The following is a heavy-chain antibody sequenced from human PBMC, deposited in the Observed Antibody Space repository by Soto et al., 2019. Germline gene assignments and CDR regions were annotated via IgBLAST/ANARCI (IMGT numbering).Heavy chain of an antibody. CDR2: IYHSGST. J-gene: IGHJ6*02. D-gene: IGHD6-19*01. V-gene: IGHV4-4*02. CDR1: AGSISPSNS. CDR3: ARSGSGWYKGIRIYYYGMDV. Sequence: SETLSLTSAASAGSISPSNSSSWVRPPPGKGLEWIGEIYHSGSTNYNPSLKSRVTISVDKSKNQFSLKLSSVTAADTAVYYCARSGSGWYKGIRIYYYGMDVWGQGTTVT.